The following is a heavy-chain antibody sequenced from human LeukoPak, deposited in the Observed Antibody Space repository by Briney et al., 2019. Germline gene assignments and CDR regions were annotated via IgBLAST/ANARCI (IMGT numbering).Heavy chain of an antibody. D-gene: IGHD3-22*01. V-gene: IGHV5-51*01. J-gene: IGHJ4*02. CDR1: GYSFTGYW. CDR3: ARSSDSSGYYDFFDY. CDR2: IYPGDSDT. Sequence: GESLKISCKASGYSFTGYWIGWVRQMPGKGLEWLAVIYPGDSDTRYSPSFQGQVTISADKSISTAYLQWSSLKASDTAMYYCARSSDSSGYYDFFDYWGQGALVTVFS.